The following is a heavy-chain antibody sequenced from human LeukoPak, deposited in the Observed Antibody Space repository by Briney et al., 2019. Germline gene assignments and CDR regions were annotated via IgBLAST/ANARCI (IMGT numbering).Heavy chain of an antibody. D-gene: IGHD4/OR15-4a*01. V-gene: IGHV4-30-4*01. CDR3: AREVLRSPDTDAFDI. J-gene: IGHJ3*02. Sequence: PTETLFLTCTASDGSISSNNHFRSWIRQPPAMGLEWIGYIHYSGCAHYNPSLKSRLNISVDTSKNQFSLSLSSVTATDTAAYYCAREVLRSPDTDAFDICGQGRMVTVSS. CDR1: DGSISSNNHF. CDR2: IHYSGCA.